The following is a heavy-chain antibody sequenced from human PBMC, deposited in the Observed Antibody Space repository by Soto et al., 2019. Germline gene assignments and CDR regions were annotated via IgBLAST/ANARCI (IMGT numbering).Heavy chain of an antibody. CDR2: ISGSGGST. Sequence: GGSLRLSCAASGFTLSSYAMSWVRQAPGKGLEWVSAISGSGGSTYYADSVKGRFTISRDNSKNTLYLQMNSLRAEDTAVYYCAKDDGAYSNYRFDPWGQGTLVTVSS. CDR1: GFTLSSYA. V-gene: IGHV3-23*01. CDR3: AKDDGAYSNYRFDP. D-gene: IGHD4-4*01. J-gene: IGHJ5*02.